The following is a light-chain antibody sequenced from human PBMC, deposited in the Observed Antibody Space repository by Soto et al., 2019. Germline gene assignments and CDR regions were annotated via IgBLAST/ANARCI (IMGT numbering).Light chain of an antibody. J-gene: IGKJ4*01. CDR1: QSVSSSY. CDR2: GAS. CDR3: QQYGSSPT. V-gene: IGKV3-20*01. Sequence: EIVLTQSPGTVSLSPGERATLSCRASQSVSSSYLGWYQQKPGQAPRLLIYGASSRATGIPDRFSGSGSGTDFTLTISRPEPEDSAVYYCQQYGSSPTFGGGTKVEIK.